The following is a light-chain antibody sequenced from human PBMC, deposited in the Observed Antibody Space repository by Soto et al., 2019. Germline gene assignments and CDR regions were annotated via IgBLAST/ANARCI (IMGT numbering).Light chain of an antibody. V-gene: IGKV1-27*01. Sequence: DIQMTQSPSSLSASVGDRVNITCRSSQGISNYLACYQQKPGKVPKLLIYAASTLQSGVPSRFSGSESGTEFTLTISSLQPEDDATYYCQKYNTSPWTLGQGTKVEIK. CDR2: AAS. J-gene: IGKJ1*01. CDR1: QGISNY. CDR3: QKYNTSPWT.